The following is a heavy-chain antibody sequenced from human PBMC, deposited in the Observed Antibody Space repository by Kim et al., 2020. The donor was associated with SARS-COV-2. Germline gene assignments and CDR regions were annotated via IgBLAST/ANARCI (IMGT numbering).Heavy chain of an antibody. V-gene: IGHV1-3*01. CDR3: AHGVVMDK. CDR2: NGNT. J-gene: IGHJ4*02. D-gene: IGHD3-3*01. Sequence: NGNTKYSQKFQGRVAITRDTSASTAYMELSSLRSEDTAVYYCAHGVVMDKWGQGTLVTVSS.